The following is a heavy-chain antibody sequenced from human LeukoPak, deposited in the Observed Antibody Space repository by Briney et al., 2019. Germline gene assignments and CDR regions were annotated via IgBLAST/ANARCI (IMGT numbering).Heavy chain of an antibody. Sequence: SETLSLTCAVYGGSFSGYYWSWIRQPPGKGLEWIGEINHSGSTNYNPSLKSRVTISLDTSKNQFSLKLSSVTAADTAVYYCARARHGYIYGYRPNELGHFFDYWGQGTLVTVSS. CDR1: GGSFSGYY. D-gene: IGHD5-18*01. CDR3: ARARHGYIYGYRPNELGHFFDY. V-gene: IGHV4-34*01. CDR2: INHSGST. J-gene: IGHJ4*02.